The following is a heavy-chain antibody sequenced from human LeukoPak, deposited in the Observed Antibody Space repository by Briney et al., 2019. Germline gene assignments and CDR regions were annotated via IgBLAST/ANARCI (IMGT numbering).Heavy chain of an antibody. CDR1: GGTFSNYA. Sequence: SVKVSCKASGGTFSNYAISWVRQAPGQGLEWMGGIIPMFGTTNYAQKFQGRVTITADKSTTTTYMELSSLRSEDTAVYCAISYRKETGYCTSSSCYYCDFWGQGTLVTVSS. V-gene: IGHV1-69*06. D-gene: IGHD2-2*01. J-gene: IGHJ4*02. CDR3: AISYRKETGYCTSSSCYYCDF. CDR2: IIPMFGTT.